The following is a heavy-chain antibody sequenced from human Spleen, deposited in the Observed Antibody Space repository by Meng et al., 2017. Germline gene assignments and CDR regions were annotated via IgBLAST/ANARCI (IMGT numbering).Heavy chain of an antibody. CDR1: GYIFTGYY. J-gene: IGHJ4*02. Sequence: ASVKVSCKASGYIFTGYYMHWVRQAPGQGLEWMGWINPNSGGTNYAQKFQGRVTMTGDTSISTAYMELSGLRSDDTAMYYCARDEDISAAGKLFGDYWGQGTLVTVSS. D-gene: IGHD6-13*01. CDR2: INPNSGGT. CDR3: ARDEDISAAGKLFGDY. V-gene: IGHV1-2*02.